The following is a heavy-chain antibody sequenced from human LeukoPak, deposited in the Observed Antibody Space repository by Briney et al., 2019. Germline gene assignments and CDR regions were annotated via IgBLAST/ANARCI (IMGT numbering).Heavy chain of an antibody. V-gene: IGHV3-53*01. Sequence: PGGSLRLSCAASGFTVSSNYMSWVRQAPGKGLEWVSVTYSGGSTYYADSVKGRFTISRDNSKNTLYLQMNSLRAEDTAVYYCAGGVWGSYRSPFEYWGQGTLVTVSS. J-gene: IGHJ4*02. CDR2: TYSGGST. CDR1: GFTVSSNY. CDR3: AGGVWGSYRSPFEY. D-gene: IGHD3-16*02.